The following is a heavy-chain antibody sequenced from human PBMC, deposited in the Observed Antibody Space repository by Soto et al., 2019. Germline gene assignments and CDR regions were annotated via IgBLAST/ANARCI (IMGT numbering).Heavy chain of an antibody. CDR2: ISDNGDRT. Sequence: GGSLRLSCAASGFTFSTYAMSWVRQAPGKGLEWVSTISDNGDRTYYAASVKGRFTISRDNSKNTLYLLMNSLSAEDTALYYCAKVHGSGTYYNFPDYWGQGTLVTVSS. CDR1: GFTFSTYA. J-gene: IGHJ4*02. D-gene: IGHD3-10*01. CDR3: AKVHGSGTYYNFPDY. V-gene: IGHV3-23*01.